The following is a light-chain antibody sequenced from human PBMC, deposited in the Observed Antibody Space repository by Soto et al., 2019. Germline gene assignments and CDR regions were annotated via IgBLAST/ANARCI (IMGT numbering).Light chain of an antibody. J-gene: IGKJ3*01. Sequence: EIVLTQSPGTLSLSPGERATLSCRASQSISSSFLAWYQQRPGQAPRLLIFGASYRATSIPDRFSGSGSGTDFTLTISILEPEDFAVYYCQHYGNSPPEYTFGPGTNVDSK. CDR2: GAS. CDR3: QHYGNSPPEYT. V-gene: IGKV3-20*01. CDR1: QSISSSF.